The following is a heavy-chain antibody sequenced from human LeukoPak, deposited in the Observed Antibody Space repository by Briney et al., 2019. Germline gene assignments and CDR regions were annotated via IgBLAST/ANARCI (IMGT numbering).Heavy chain of an antibody. V-gene: IGHV4-39*07. D-gene: IGHD3-10*01. CDR2: IYYSGST. CDR1: GGSISSSSYY. CDR3: ARGPRGVRGVRYFDY. J-gene: IGHJ4*02. Sequence: SETLSLTCTVSGGSISSSSYYWGWIRQPPGKGLEWIGSIYYSGSTYYNPSLKSRVTISVDTSKNQFSLKLSSVTAADTAVYYCARGPRGVRGVRYFDYWGQGTLVTVSS.